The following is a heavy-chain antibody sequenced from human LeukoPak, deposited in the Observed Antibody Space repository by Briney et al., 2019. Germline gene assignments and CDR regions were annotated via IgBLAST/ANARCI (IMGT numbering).Heavy chain of an antibody. CDR3: AARRLTVTTEIDY. V-gene: IGHV3-30*02. J-gene: IGHJ4*02. D-gene: IGHD4-17*01. CDR1: GFSFSSSA. CDR2: IHYDGNNK. Sequence: GGSLRLSCAASGFSFSSSAMHWVRQAPGKGLDWVAFIHYDGNNKYYADSVKGRFTISRDNSKNTVYLQMNSLRPEDTAVYYCAARRLTVTTEIDYWGQGTLVTVSS.